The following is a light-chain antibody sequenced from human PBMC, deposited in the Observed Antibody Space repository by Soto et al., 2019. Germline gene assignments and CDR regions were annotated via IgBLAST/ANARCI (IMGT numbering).Light chain of an antibody. CDR2: DAS. CDR3: QQRSNWPQIT. V-gene: IGKV3-11*01. J-gene: IGKJ4*01. CDR1: QSVSKY. Sequence: EIVLTQSPATLSLSPGERATLSCRASQSVSKYLAWYQQKPGQAPRLLIHDASNRATGIPARFSGSGSGTDFPLTISRLEPEDFGVYYCQQRSNWPQITFGGGTKVEI.